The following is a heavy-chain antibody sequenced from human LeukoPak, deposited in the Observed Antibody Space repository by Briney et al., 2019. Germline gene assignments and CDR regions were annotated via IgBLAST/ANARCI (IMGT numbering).Heavy chain of an antibody. D-gene: IGHD5-18*01. V-gene: IGHV3-7*04. CDR3: ARAGIQLWDY. CDR2: IKQDGSEK. J-gene: IGHJ4*02. Sequence: PGGSLRLSCAASEFTFRTYWMSWVRQAPGKGLEWVANIKQDGSEKYYVDSVKGRFTISRDNAKNSLYLQMNSLRAEDTAVYYCARAGIQLWDYWGQGTLVTVSS. CDR1: EFTFRTYW.